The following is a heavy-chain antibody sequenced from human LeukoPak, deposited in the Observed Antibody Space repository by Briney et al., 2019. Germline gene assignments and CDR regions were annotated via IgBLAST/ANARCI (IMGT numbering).Heavy chain of an antibody. V-gene: IGHV4-59*01. CDR2: IFYIGNT. CDR1: GGSISSYY. J-gene: IGHJ4*02. D-gene: IGHD2-15*01. Sequence: PSETLSLTCTVSGGSISSYYWSWIRQSPGKGLEWIGFIFYIGNTSYNPSLRSRVTISVDTPENRFSLKLSSVTAADTAVYYCAREVWGGGSAGLDYWGQGTLVTVSS. CDR3: AREVWGGGSAGLDY.